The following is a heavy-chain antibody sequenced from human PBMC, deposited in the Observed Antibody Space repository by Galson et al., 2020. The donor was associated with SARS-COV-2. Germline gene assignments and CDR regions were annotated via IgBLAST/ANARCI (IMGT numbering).Heavy chain of an antibody. J-gene: IGHJ4*02. CDR3: ASARRRSGYCSSTSCYTNVDY. CDR1: GFTFSDYY. D-gene: IGHD2-2*02. CDR2: ISSGGSTI. V-gene: IGHV3-11*04. Sequence: GGSLRLSCAASGFTFSDYYMSWIRQAPGKGLEWVSYISSGGSTIYYADSVKGRFTISRDNAKNSLYLQMNSLRVEDTAVYYCASARRRSGYCSSTSCYTNVDYWGQGTLVTVSS.